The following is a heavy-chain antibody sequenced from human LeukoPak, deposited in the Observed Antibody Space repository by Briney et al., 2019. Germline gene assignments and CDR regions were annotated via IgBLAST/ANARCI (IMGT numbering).Heavy chain of an antibody. D-gene: IGHD2-2*01. V-gene: IGHV4-59*12. J-gene: IGHJ3*02. Sequence: SETLSLTCTVSGGSITNYYWTWIRQPPGKGLEWIGYIFYTGSDNSNYNPSLRSRVTMSVDTSKNQFSLKLSSVTAADTAVYYCARTPGDCSSTSCYRDAFDIWGQGTMVTVSS. CDR1: GGSITNYY. CDR2: IFYTGSDNS. CDR3: ARTPGDCSSTSCYRDAFDI.